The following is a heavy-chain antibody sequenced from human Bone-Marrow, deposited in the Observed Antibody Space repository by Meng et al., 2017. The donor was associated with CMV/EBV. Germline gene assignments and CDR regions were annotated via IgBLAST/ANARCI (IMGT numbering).Heavy chain of an antibody. J-gene: IGHJ4*02. CDR1: GGFISSRSHY. Sequence: GSLRLSCSLSGGFISSRSHYWGWLRQSPGKGLEWIGSIFYSGSTYYNPSLQSRVTISADTSNNAFSLKMTSVTAADTAVYYCARDRYGAIDYWGQGTLVTVSS. CDR2: IFYSGST. V-gene: IGHV4-39*07. D-gene: IGHD4-17*01. CDR3: ARDRYGAIDY.